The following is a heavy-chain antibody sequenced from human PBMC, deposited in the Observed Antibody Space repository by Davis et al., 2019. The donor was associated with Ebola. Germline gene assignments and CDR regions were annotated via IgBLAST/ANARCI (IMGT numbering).Heavy chain of an antibody. CDR3: AKDNRNIWSEV. J-gene: IGHJ3*01. D-gene: IGHD2/OR15-2a*01. Sequence: GESLKISCAASGFTFSSYAMTWARQVPGKGLEWVSAITSSGGSTYYGDSVKGRFTISRNNSKNTLYLQMNGLRVEDTAIYYCAKDNRNIWSEVWGQGTMVTVSS. V-gene: IGHV3-23*01. CDR1: GFTFSSYA. CDR2: ITSSGGST.